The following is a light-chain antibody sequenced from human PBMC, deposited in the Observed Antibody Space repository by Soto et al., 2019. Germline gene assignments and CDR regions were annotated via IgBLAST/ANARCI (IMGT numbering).Light chain of an antibody. CDR3: SSYSSRSTVV. CDR1: SSDVGGYNY. Sequence: QSALTQPASVSGSPGQSITISCTGTSSDVGGYNYVCWYQQHPGKAPKLIIYDVSNRPSGVSNRFSGPKSGNTAPLSISGLQAGDEAYYFCSSYSSRSTVVFGGGTKLTVL. V-gene: IGLV2-14*01. CDR2: DVS. J-gene: IGLJ3*02.